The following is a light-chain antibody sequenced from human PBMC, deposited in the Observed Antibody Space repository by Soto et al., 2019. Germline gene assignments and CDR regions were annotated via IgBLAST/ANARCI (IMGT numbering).Light chain of an antibody. CDR3: SSYRRGSTYV. Sequence: ALTQPASVSGSPGQSITVSCTGTSSDVGGYNYVSWYQQHPGKAPRLMIYDVTNRPSGVSDRSSGSKSGNTASLTISGLQAEDEADYYCSSYRRGSTYVFGTGTKVTVL. V-gene: IGLV2-14*03. CDR1: SSDVGGYNY. J-gene: IGLJ1*01. CDR2: DVT.